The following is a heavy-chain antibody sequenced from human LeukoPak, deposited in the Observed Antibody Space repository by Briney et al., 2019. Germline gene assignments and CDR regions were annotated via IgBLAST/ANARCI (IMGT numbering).Heavy chain of an antibody. V-gene: IGHV4-59*04. CDR2: IYYSGST. Sequence: PSETLSLTCTVSGGSISSYYWSWIRQPPGKGLEWIGSIYYSGSTYYNPSLKSRVTISVDTSKNQFSLKLSSVTAADTAVYYCAGSSGGMEYYFDYWGQGTLVTVSS. CDR1: GGSISSYY. D-gene: IGHD6-19*01. J-gene: IGHJ4*02. CDR3: AGSSGGMEYYFDY.